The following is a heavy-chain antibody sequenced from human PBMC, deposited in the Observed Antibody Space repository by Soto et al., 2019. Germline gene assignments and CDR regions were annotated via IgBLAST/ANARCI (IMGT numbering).Heavy chain of an antibody. CDR3: ARSFFGSGSG. V-gene: IGHV1-8*01. CDR1: GYTFTSYD. CDR2: MNPNSGNT. J-gene: IGHJ4*02. Sequence: QVQLVQSGAEVKKPGASVKVSCKESGYTFTSYDINWMRQATGQGLEWMGWMNPNSGNTGYARKFQGSVTVTRNTAIGTAYLELSRLRSEDTAVYYCARSFFGSGSGWGQGALGSVSS. D-gene: IGHD3-3*02.